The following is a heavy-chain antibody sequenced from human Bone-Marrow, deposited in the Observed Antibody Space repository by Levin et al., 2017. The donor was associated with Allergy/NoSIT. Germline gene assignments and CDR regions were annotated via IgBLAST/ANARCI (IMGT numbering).Heavy chain of an antibody. CDR1: GGSVSSTSFY. V-gene: IGHV4-61*01. J-gene: IGHJ4*02. CDR2: IYYTGST. D-gene: IGHD2-8*02. Sequence: SETLSLTCTVSGGSVSSTSFYWSWIRQAPGKGLEFIAYIYYTGSTNYNPSLESRVTISLDTSKNQFSLSLNSLTAADTAVYYCASGSVGGVAQDHWCQGTLVAVSS. CDR3: ASGSVGGVAQDH.